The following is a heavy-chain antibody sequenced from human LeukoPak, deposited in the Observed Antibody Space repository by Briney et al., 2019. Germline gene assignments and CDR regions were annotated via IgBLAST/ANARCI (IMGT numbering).Heavy chain of an antibody. CDR1: GVSFSGYY. CDR2: INHSGST. D-gene: IGHD3-9*01. CDR3: ARETYYDILTGYRPGAFDI. V-gene: IGHV4-34*01. J-gene: IGHJ3*02. Sequence: SETLSLTCAVYGVSFSGYYWSWIRQPPGKGLEWIGEINHSGSTNYNPSLKSRVTISVDTSKNQFSLKLSSVTAADTAVYYCARETYYDILTGYRPGAFDIWGQGTMVTVSS.